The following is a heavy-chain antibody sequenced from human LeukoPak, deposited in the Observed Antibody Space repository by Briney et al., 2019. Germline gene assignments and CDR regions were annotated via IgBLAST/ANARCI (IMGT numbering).Heavy chain of an antibody. Sequence: GGSLKLSCAGSGFTVSTNYMSWVRQAPGKGLEWVSVIYSDGSTYYADSVKGRFTISRDISKNTLYLQMNSLRAEDTAVYYCARVYYDSSGYYYTFDYWGQGTLVSVSS. CDR3: ARVYYDSSGYYYTFDY. V-gene: IGHV3-53*01. CDR2: IYSDGST. D-gene: IGHD3-22*01. CDR1: GFTVSTNY. J-gene: IGHJ4*02.